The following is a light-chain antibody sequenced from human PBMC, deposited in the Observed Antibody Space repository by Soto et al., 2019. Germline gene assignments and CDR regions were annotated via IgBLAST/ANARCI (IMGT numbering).Light chain of an antibody. V-gene: IGKV4-1*01. CDR1: QSVLYSSNNKNY. J-gene: IGKJ1*01. CDR3: QQYYSTHSA. CDR2: WAS. Sequence: IVMTQSPDSLAVSLGERATINCKSSQSVLYSSNNKNYLAWYQQKPGQPPKLLIYWASTRESGVPDRFSGSGSGTDFTLTISSLQAEDVAVYYCQQYYSTHSAFGQGTKVEIK.